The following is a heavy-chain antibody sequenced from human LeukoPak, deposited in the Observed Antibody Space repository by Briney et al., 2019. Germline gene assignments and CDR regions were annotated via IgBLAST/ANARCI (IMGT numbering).Heavy chain of an antibody. J-gene: IGHJ4*02. D-gene: IGHD4-11*01. V-gene: IGHV3-21*01. CDR1: GFTFSSSA. CDR2: INNVGSHI. CDR3: TRDPTQYLRYGYFDY. Sequence: GGSLRLSCAASGFTFSSSAMNWVRQAPGKGLEWVSSINNVGSHIYYAGSVRGRFTISRDNAKNSLYLQMSSLRAEDTAVYYCTRDPTQYLRYGYFDYWGQGTLVTVSS.